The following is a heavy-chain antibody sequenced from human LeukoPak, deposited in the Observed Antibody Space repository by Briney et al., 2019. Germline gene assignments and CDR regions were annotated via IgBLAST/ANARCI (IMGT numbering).Heavy chain of an antibody. CDR3: AGELGAGY. CDR2: IRYDGSNK. Sequence: PGGSLRLSCAASGFTFSSYGMHWVRQAPGKGLEWVAFIRYDGSNKHYADSVKGRFTISRDNAKNTLYLQMNSLRAEDTAVYYCAGELGAGYWGQGTLVTVSS. V-gene: IGHV3-30*02. CDR1: GFTFSSYG. D-gene: IGHD1-7*01. J-gene: IGHJ4*02.